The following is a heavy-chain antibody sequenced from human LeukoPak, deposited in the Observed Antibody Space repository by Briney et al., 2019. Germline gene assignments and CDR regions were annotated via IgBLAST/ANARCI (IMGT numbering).Heavy chain of an antibody. CDR2: IYYSGST. CDR3: ARGLQYYYYMDV. V-gene: IGHV4-39*07. Sequence: SETLSLTCTVSGGSISSSSYYWGSIRQPPGKGLEWIGSIYYSGSTYYNPSLKSRVTISVDTSKNQFSLKLSSVTAADTAVYYCARGLQYYYYMDVWGKGTTVTVSS. J-gene: IGHJ6*03. CDR1: GGSISSSSYY.